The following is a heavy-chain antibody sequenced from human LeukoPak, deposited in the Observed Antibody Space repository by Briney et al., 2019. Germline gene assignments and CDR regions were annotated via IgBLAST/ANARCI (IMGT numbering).Heavy chain of an antibody. Sequence: ASVRASCKAFGDTYSRYYIHWVRRAPGQRLEWRGVINPGGGSTTYALKFQGRFTMTRDTSTNTIYMELSSLTSEDTAVYYCARGAYYYDPQGAFDIWGQGTVVTVSS. CDR2: INPGGGST. CDR3: ARGAYYYDPQGAFDI. V-gene: IGHV1-46*01. D-gene: IGHD3-22*01. J-gene: IGHJ3*02. CDR1: GDTYSRYY.